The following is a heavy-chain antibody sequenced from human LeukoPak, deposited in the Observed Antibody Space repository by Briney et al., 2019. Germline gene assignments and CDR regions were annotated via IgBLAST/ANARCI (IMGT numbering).Heavy chain of an antibody. CDR2: ISAYNGNT. Sequence: ASVKVSCKASGYTFTSYGISWVRQAPGQGLERMGWISAYNGNTNYAQKLQGRVTITTDTSTSTANMELRSLRSDDTAVYYCARELGNWNDLTFNYWGQGTLVTVSS. CDR3: ARELGNWNDLTFNY. CDR1: GYTFTSYG. J-gene: IGHJ4*02. V-gene: IGHV1-18*01. D-gene: IGHD1-1*01.